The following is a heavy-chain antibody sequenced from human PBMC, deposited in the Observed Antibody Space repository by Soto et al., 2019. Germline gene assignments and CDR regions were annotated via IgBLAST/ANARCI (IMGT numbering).Heavy chain of an antibody. D-gene: IGHD6-13*01. Sequence: QVHLVESGGGLVKPGGSLRLSCAASGFDFSDAYMSWIRQAPGKGLEWVAWITSSSVQTRYADSVKGRFTISRDNAMNSLYLQMNSLRPEDTAVYYCASLVRQHLPPLGPWGQGTLVIVSS. CDR2: ITSSSVQT. CDR3: ASLVRQHLPPLGP. V-gene: IGHV3-11*06. CDR1: GFDFSDAY. J-gene: IGHJ5*02.